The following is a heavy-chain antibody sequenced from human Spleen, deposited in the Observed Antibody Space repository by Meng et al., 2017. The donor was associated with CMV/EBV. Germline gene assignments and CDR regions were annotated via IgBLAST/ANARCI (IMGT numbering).Heavy chain of an antibody. V-gene: IGHV1-2*06. D-gene: IGHD2-8*02. CDR2: INPKKCDT. J-gene: IGHJ4*02. CDR3: ARGVGRGAYCTDTECIISYGDN. Sequence: RGRQGPGKGREWMGRINPKKCDTSYANKFRGRVTMNRDTSISTAYMEGTRLTYDDTAVYYCARGVGRGAYCTDTECIISYGDNWGQGTLVTVSS.